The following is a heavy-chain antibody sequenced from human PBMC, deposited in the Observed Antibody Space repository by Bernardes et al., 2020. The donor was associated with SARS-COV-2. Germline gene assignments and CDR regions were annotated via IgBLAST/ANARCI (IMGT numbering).Heavy chain of an antibody. V-gene: IGHV2-70*01. CDR2: IDWDDDK. D-gene: IGHD3-3*01. J-gene: IGHJ4*02. CDR3: ARIQYYDFWSGYLN. CDR1: GFSLSTSGMC. Sequence: SGPTLVKPTQTLTLTCTFPGFSLSTSGMCVSWIRQPPGKALEWLALIDWDDDKYYSTSLKTRLTISKDTSKNQVVLTMTNMDPEDTATYYCARIQYYDFWSGYLNWGQGTLVTVSS.